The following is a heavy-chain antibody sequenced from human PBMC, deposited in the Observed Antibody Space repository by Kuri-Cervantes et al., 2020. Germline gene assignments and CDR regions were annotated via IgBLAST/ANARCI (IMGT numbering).Heavy chain of an antibody. Sequence: ASVKVSCKASGYTFTSYYMHWVRQAPGQGLEWMGIINPSGGSTSYAQKFQGRVTMTGDTSTSTVYMELSSLRSDDTAVYYCARNSPLQQLTRGVDVWGQGTTVTVSS. J-gene: IGHJ6*02. V-gene: IGHV1-46*01. CDR1: GYTFTSYY. CDR2: INPSGGST. D-gene: IGHD6-13*01. CDR3: ARNSPLQQLTRGVDV.